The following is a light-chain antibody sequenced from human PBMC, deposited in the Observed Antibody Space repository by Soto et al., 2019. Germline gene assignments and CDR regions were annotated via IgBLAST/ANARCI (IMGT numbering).Light chain of an antibody. V-gene: IGKV1-39*01. J-gene: IGKJ4*01. CDR3: HQSYSAST. CDR2: AAS. Sequence: DIQMTQSPSSLSASIGDRVTITCRSSRSINNYLNWYQQRPGKAPMLLIYAASSLQSGVPSRFSGSGSGTDFTLTISSLQPEDFATYYCHQSYSASTFGGGTKVEIK. CDR1: RSINNY.